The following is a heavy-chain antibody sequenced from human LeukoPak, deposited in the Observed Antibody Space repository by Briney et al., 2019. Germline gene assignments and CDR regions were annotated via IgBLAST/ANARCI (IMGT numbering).Heavy chain of an antibody. D-gene: IGHD3-22*01. CDR2: IYSGGST. J-gene: IGHJ4*02. V-gene: IGHV3-66*02. CDR1: GFTVSSNY. Sequence: GGSLRLSCAASGFTVSSNYMSWVRQAPGKGLEWVSVIYSGGSTYYADSVKGRFTIYRDNSKNTLYLQMNSLRAEDTAVYYCARDSSGYPEIHWGQGTLVTVSS. CDR3: ARDSSGYPEIH.